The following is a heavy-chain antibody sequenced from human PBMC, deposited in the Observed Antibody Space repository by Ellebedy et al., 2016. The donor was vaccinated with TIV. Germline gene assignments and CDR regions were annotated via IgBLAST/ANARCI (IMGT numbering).Heavy chain of an antibody. Sequence: ESLKISCAASGFTFNNFWMSWVRQAPGKGLEWVANIEQDGSEKYYVDSVRGRFTISRDNAKNSLYLRMNNLRAEDTAVYYCARDRYYYDSSGRFDYWGQGTLVTVSS. CDR1: GFTFNNFW. V-gene: IGHV3-7*01. D-gene: IGHD3-22*01. CDR2: IEQDGSEK. J-gene: IGHJ4*02. CDR3: ARDRYYYDSSGRFDY.